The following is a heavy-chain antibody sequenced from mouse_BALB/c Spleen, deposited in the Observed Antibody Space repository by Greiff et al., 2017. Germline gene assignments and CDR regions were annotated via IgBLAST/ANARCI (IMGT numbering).Heavy chain of an antibody. CDR2: INPYNGGT. J-gene: IGHJ4*01. V-gene: IGHV1-25*01. CDR3: ARGDERYYYAMDY. CDR1: GYSFNGYT. Sequence: VQLQQSGPELVKPGASMKISCKASGYSFNGYTMNWVKQSHGKNLEWIGLINPYNGGTSYNQKFKGKAKLTVDTSYSTAYMERLSLTSEDSAVYYCARGDERYYYAMDYWGQGTSVTVSS.